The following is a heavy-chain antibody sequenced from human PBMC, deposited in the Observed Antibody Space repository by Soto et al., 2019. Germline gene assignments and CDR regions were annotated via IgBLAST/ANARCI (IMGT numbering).Heavy chain of an antibody. J-gene: IGHJ4*02. D-gene: IGHD2-21*01. CDR1: GYTFTSYG. V-gene: IGHV1-18*01. Sequence: QVQLVQSGAEVKKPGVSVKVACKASGYTFTSYGISWVRQAPGQGLEWMGWISAYNGNTNYAQKLQGRVTMTTDTSTSTAYMELRSLRSDDTAVYYCARESYCGGDCYPGTIDYWGQGTLVTVSS. CDR3: ARESYCGGDCYPGTIDY. CDR2: ISAYNGNT.